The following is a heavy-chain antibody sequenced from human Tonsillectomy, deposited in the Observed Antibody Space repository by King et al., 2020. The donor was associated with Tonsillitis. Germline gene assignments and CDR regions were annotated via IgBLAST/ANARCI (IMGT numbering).Heavy chain of an antibody. CDR1: GGSISSSSYY. Sequence: LQLQESGPGLVKPSETLSLTCTVSGGSISSSSYYWGWIRQPPGKGLEWIGSIYYSGSTYYNPSLKSRVTISVDTSKNQFSLKLSSVTAADTAVYYCARHILNDYGDYFDYWGQGTLVTVSS. D-gene: IGHD4-17*01. J-gene: IGHJ4*02. CDR2: IYYSGST. CDR3: ARHILNDYGDYFDY. V-gene: IGHV4-39*01.